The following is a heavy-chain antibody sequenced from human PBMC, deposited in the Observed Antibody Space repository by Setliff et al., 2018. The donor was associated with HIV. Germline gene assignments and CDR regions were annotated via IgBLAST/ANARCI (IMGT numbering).Heavy chain of an antibody. CDR2: IDWDDDK. V-gene: IGHV2-70*04. CDR3: ARMRNFDWIMIDY. CDR1: GFSLNTPGMR. Sequence: GSGPTLVNPTQTLTLTCTFSGFSLNTPGMRVSWIRQPPGKALEWLARIDWDDDKFYNTSLKTRLTISKDTSKNQVVLTMPNMDPVDTATYYCARMRNFDWIMIDYWGQGTLVTVSS. J-gene: IGHJ4*02. D-gene: IGHD3-9*01.